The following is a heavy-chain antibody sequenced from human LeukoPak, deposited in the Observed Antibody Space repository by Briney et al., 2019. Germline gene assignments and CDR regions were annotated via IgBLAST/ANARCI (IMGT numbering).Heavy chain of an antibody. Sequence: GGSLRLSCAASGFTFSSYGMHWVRQAPGKGLEGVAGISYDGSNKYYADSVKGRFTISRDNSKNTLYLQMNSLRAEDTAVYYCAKAPNYCSGGSCYSGFDYWGQGTLVTVSS. CDR1: GFTFSSYG. J-gene: IGHJ4*02. D-gene: IGHD2-15*01. CDR3: AKAPNYCSGGSCYSGFDY. CDR2: ISYDGSNK. V-gene: IGHV3-30*18.